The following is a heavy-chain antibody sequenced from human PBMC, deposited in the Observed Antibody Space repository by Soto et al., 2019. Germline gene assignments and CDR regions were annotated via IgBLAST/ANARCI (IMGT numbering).Heavy chain of an antibody. V-gene: IGHV3-66*01. CDR2: INGAGST. J-gene: IGHJ6*02. CDR1: GFDASVNL. Sequence: EVQLVESGGGLVQPGGSLRLSCAASGFDASVNLMNWVRQAPGKGLEWVSVINGAGSTDYEDSVKGRLAISRDFSSNTLYLQMNSLRAEYSAVYYCVRATYYYGMDVWGHGTTVTVSS. CDR3: VRATYYYGMDV.